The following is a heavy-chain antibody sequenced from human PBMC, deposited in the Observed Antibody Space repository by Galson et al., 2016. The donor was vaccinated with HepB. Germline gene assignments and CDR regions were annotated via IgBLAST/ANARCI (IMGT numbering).Heavy chain of an antibody. CDR3: AREAGVSGYDYWKWFDA. D-gene: IGHD5-12*01. J-gene: IGHJ5*02. CDR1: GDSVSSNSAA. Sequence: CAISGDSVSSNSAAWSWIRWSPSRGLEWLGRTYYRSKWSNDYAFSVQSRITINPDTSKDQFSLHLDSVTPEDTAVYYCAREAGVSGYDYWKWFDAWGQGTLVTVSS. CDR2: TYYRSKWSN. V-gene: IGHV6-1*01.